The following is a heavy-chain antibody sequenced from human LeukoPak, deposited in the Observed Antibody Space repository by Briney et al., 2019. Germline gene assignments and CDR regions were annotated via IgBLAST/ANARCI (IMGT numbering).Heavy chain of an antibody. V-gene: IGHV3-11*06. J-gene: IGHJ1*01. Sequence: PGGSLRLSCAASGFIFSDYYMSWIRQTPEKGLEWLSYISSSSGYKNYADSLKGRFTISRDDAKNSVYLQMNSLSAEDMAVYYCARQGLYDSSDFWTFQHWGQGTLVTVSS. D-gene: IGHD3/OR15-3a*01. CDR1: GFIFSDYY. CDR2: ISSSSGYK. CDR3: ARQGLYDSSDFWTFQH.